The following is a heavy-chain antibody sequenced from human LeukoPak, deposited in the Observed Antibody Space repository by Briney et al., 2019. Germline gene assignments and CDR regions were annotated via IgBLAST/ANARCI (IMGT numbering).Heavy chain of an antibody. D-gene: IGHD4-17*01. V-gene: IGHV3-74*01. CDR1: GFVFGSYR. Sequence: GGSLRLSCAASGFVFGSYRMHWVRQAPGKGLVWVSRVNSDGSHTTYADSVKGRFTISRDNAKKMVYLEMHSLRAGDTAIYYCARVAHDYVDSGPDYWGQGTLVSVSS. CDR2: VNSDGSHT. J-gene: IGHJ4*02. CDR3: ARVAHDYVDSGPDY.